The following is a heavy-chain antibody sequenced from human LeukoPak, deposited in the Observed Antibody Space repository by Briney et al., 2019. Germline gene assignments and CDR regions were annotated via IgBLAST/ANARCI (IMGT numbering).Heavy chain of an antibody. CDR2: IYYSGST. J-gene: IGHJ6*02. CDR1: GGSISSYY. V-gene: IGHV4-59*01. Sequence: PSETLSLTCTGSGGSISSYYWSWIRQPPGNGLEWIGYIYYSGSTNYNPSLKSRVTISVDTSKNQFSLKLSSVTAADTAVYYCARLPPRSGDYYYYGMDVWGQGTTVTVSS. D-gene: IGHD2-15*01. CDR3: ARLPPRSGDYYYYGMDV.